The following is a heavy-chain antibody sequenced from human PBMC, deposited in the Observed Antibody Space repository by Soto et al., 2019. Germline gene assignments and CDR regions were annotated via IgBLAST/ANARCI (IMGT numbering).Heavy chain of an antibody. D-gene: IGHD3-9*01. CDR2: ISAYNGNT. CDR1: GYTFTSYA. Sequence: QVQLVQSGAEGKKPGASVKVSCKASGYTFTSYAISWVRQAPGRGREWMGWISAYNGNTNYAQKLQGRATMTTDTSTSTDYMELRSLRSDDTAVYYCAGDPGFRSDYWGQGTLVTVSS. J-gene: IGHJ4*02. V-gene: IGHV1-18*01. CDR3: AGDPGFRSDY.